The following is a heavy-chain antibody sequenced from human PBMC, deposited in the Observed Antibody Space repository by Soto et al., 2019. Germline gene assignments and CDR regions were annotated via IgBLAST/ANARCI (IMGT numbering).Heavy chain of an antibody. V-gene: IGHV3-21*01. CDR1: DFSFSSYT. CDR2: IGGTAGFI. CDR3: AKGRGDLGMVTPYFYYGMDV. Sequence: EMQLVQSGGGLVKSGGSLRLSCAASDFSFSSYTMNWVRQAPGKGLEWVSSIGGTAGFIFYADSVKGRFTISRDNARKLLFLQMNSLRAEDTAVYYCAKGRGDLGMVTPYFYYGMDVWGQGTTVTASS. D-gene: IGHD2-21*01. J-gene: IGHJ6*02.